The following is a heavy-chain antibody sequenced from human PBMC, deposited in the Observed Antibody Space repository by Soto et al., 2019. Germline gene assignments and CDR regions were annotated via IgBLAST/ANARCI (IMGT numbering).Heavy chain of an antibody. CDR1: GSSFSSYG. CDR3: AKDRGYYSSSWPSY. V-gene: IGHV3-30*18. CDR2: ISYDGSYK. Sequence: QVQLVESGGGVVQPGRSLRLSCAASGSSFSSYGIHWVRQVPGKGLEWVAVISYDGSYKYYADSVKGRFTISRDNSKNTVYLQMSSLRAEDTGVYYCAKDRGYYSSSWPSYWGQGTLVTVSS. J-gene: IGHJ4*02. D-gene: IGHD6-13*01.